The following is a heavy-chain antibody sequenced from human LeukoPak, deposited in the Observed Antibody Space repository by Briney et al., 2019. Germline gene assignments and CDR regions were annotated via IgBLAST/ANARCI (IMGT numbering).Heavy chain of an antibody. CDR3: ARDAEMTTPYYYVMDV. CDR1: GGPINSHY. J-gene: IGHJ6*02. CDR2: MYYSGST. V-gene: IGHV4-59*11. D-gene: IGHD5-24*01. Sequence: SETLSLTCTVSGGPINSHYWSWIRQPPGKGLEWIGYMYYSGSTDYNPSLKSRVTISVDTSKNQFSLKLRSVTAADTAVYYCARDAEMTTPYYYVMDVWGQGTTVTVSS.